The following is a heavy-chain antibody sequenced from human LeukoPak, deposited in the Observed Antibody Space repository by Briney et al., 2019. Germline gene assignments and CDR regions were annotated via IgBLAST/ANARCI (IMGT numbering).Heavy chain of an antibody. CDR3: ARQGPHSGSYSFDY. D-gene: IGHD1-26*01. CDR1: GFTFSSYW. J-gene: IGHJ4*02. V-gene: IGHV3-7*01. CDR2: IKQDGSEK. Sequence: PGGPLRLSCAASGFTFSSYWMSWVRQAPGKGLEWVANIKQDGSEKYYVDSVKGRFTISRDNAKNSLYLQMNSLRAEDTAVYYCARQGPHSGSYSFDYWGQGTLVTVSS.